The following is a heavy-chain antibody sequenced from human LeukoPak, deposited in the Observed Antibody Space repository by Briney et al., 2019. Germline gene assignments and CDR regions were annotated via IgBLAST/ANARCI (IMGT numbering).Heavy chain of an antibody. CDR3: ARDTLLLEYFQH. CDR1: GYXFTGYY. CDR2: INPNSGGT. V-gene: IGHV1-2*02. J-gene: IGHJ1*01. Sequence: GASVKVSCKASGYXFTGYYMHWVRQAPGQGLEWMGWINPNSGGTNYAQKFQGRVTMTRDTSISTAYMELSRLRSDDTAVYYCARDTLLLEYFQHWGQGTLVTVSS. D-gene: IGHD2-21*01.